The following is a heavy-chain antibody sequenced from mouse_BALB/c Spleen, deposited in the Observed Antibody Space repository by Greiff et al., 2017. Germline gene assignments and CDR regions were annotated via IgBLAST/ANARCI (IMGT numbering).Heavy chain of an antibody. D-gene: IGHD1-1*01. CDR1: GFNIKDTY. V-gene: IGHV14-3*02. Sequence: EVQVVESGAELVKPGASVKLSCTASGFNIKDTYMHWVKQRPEQGLEWIGRIDPANGNTKYDPKFQGKATITADTSSNTAYLQLSSLTSEDTAVYYCARSIYYYGSSWDYYAMDYWGQGTSVTVSS. J-gene: IGHJ4*01. CDR3: ARSIYYYGSSWDYYAMDY. CDR2: IDPANGNT.